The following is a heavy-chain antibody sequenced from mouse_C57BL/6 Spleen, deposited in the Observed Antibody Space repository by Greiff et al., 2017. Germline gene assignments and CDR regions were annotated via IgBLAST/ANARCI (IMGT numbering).Heavy chain of an antibody. Sequence: VQLQQSGAELARPGASVKLSCKASGYTFTSYGISWVKQRTGQGLEWIGEIYPRSGNTYYNEKFKGKATLTADKSSSTAYMELRSLTSEDSAVYFCARGNPLDDWGQGTTLTVSS. V-gene: IGHV1-81*01. CDR2: IYPRSGNT. J-gene: IGHJ2*01. CDR1: GYTFTSYG. CDR3: ARGNPLDD.